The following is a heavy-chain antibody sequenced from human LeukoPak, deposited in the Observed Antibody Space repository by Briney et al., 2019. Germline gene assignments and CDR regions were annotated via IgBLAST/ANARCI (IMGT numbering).Heavy chain of an antibody. Sequence: GGSLRLSCAASGFTFSSYAMHWARQAPGKGLEWVAVISYDGSNKYYADSVKGRFTISRDNSKNTLYLQMNSPRAEDTAVYYCARKQLTRHSSGLVDYWGQGTLVTVSS. CDR2: ISYDGSNK. CDR3: ARKQLTRHSSGLVDY. D-gene: IGHD3-22*01. V-gene: IGHV3-30-3*01. J-gene: IGHJ4*02. CDR1: GFTFSSYA.